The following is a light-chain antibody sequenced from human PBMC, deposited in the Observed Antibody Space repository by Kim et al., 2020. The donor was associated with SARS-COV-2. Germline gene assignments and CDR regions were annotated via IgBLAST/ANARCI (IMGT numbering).Light chain of an antibody. Sequence: QPVLTQPPSASGTPGQRVTISCSGSSSNIGSSTVTWYQQLPGTAPKLLIYSNNQRPSGVPDRFSGAKSGTSASLAISGLQSEDEADYYCAAWDDSLNGPVFGGGTQLTVL. CDR3: AAWDDSLNGPV. V-gene: IGLV1-44*01. CDR2: SNN. CDR1: SSNIGSST. J-gene: IGLJ2*01.